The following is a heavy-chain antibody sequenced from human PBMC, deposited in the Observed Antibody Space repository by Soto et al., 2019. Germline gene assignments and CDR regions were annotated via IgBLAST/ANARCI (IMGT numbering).Heavy chain of an antibody. Sequence: SETLSLICAVYGGSFSGYYWSWIRQPPGKGLEWIGEINHSGSTNYNPSLKSRVTISVDTSKNQFSLKLSSVTAADTAVYYCARFRRALFCSSTSCYYYGMDVWGQGTTVTVS. V-gene: IGHV4-34*01. D-gene: IGHD2-2*01. CDR1: GGSFSGYY. CDR2: INHSGST. CDR3: ARFRRALFCSSTSCYYYGMDV. J-gene: IGHJ6*02.